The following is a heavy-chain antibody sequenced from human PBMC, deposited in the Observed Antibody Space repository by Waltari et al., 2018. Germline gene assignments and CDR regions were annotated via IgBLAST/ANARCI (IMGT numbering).Heavy chain of an antibody. CDR1: GCHFDDYA. Sequence: EVHLVASGGGLVQPGRSLRLSCVGSGCHFDDYAMFWVRQRPGKGLEWVSVMGWKGVAIGYADCWGGRLSTNRDNAKKPFYLQWGRLRPGDRALFYWEKGGGGFGAFYEQHWGQGIQVTVSS. J-gene: IGHJ4*02. D-gene: IGHD3-10*01. CDR2: MGWKGVAI. V-gene: IGHV3-9*01. CDR3: EKGGGGFGAFYEQH.